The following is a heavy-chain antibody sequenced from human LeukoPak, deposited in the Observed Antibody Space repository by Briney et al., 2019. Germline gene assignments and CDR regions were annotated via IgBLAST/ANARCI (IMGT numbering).Heavy chain of an antibody. CDR3: ATQGRYCSSTSCYAARVDI. D-gene: IGHD2-2*01. J-gene: IGHJ3*02. Sequence: SETLSLTCTVSGGSVSSGSYYWSWLRQPPGKGLEWIGYIYYSGSTNYNPSLKSRVTISVDTSKNQFSLKLSSVTAADTAVYYCATQGRYCSSTSCYAARVDIWGQGTMVTVSS. CDR2: IYYSGST. CDR1: GGSVSSGSYY. V-gene: IGHV4-61*01.